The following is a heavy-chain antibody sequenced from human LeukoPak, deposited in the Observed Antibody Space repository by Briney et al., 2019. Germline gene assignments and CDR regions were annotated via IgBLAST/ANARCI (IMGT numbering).Heavy chain of an antibody. CDR2: INPNSGGT. J-gene: IGHJ5*02. Sequence: ASVKVSCKASGYTFTGYYMHWVRQAPGQGLEWMGWINPNSGGTNYAQKFQGRVTMTRDTSISTAYMELSRLRSDDTAVYYCARVLPNSAAIEGWFDPWGQGTLVTVSS. V-gene: IGHV1-2*02. D-gene: IGHD3-22*01. CDR3: ARVLPNSAAIEGWFDP. CDR1: GYTFTGYY.